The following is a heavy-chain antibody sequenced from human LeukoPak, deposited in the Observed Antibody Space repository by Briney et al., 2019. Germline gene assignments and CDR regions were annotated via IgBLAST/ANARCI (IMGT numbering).Heavy chain of an antibody. Sequence: GGSLRLSCAASGFTFSDYYMSWIRQAPGKGLEWVSYISSSSTHTNYADSVKGRFTIYRDNAKNSLYLQMNSLRAEDTAVYYCATSVDTALDFDYWGQGTLVTVSS. CDR3: ATSVDTALDFDY. V-gene: IGHV3-11*03. CDR1: GFTFSDYY. CDR2: ISSSSTHT. D-gene: IGHD5-18*01. J-gene: IGHJ4*02.